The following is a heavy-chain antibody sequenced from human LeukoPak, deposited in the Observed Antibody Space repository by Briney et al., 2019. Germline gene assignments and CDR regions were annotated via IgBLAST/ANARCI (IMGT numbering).Heavy chain of an antibody. Sequence: GGSLRLSCAASGFSISGNHMSWVRQAAGKGLEWVSVIYSDSTTYYADSVKGRFTISRDNSKNTLYLQMKRLRYEDTAVYACASYCSAGSCRVSDGYWGQGTLVTVSS. D-gene: IGHD2-15*01. V-gene: IGHV3-53*05. CDR1: GFSISGNH. J-gene: IGHJ4*02. CDR3: ASYCSAGSCRVSDGY. CDR2: IYSDSTT.